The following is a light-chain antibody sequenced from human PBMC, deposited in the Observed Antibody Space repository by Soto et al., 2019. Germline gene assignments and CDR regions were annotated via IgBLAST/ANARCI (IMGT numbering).Light chain of an antibody. V-gene: IGKV3-11*01. Sequence: EIVLTQSPATLSLSPGERATLSCRASQSISSYLAWYQHKPGQAPRLLIYDASKRATDIPPRFSGSGSGTDFTLTISSLEPEDFAVYYCQHRGTFGQGTKLEIK. CDR2: DAS. CDR1: QSISSY. CDR3: QHRGT. J-gene: IGKJ2*01.